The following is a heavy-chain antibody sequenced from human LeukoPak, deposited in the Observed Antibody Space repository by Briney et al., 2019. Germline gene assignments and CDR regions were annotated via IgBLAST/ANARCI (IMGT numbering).Heavy chain of an antibody. CDR2: IYYSGST. V-gene: IGHV4-59*08. CDR3: ARRRYTSGYLDY. D-gene: IGHD3-22*01. CDR1: GGSISGFY. Sequence: SETLSLTCTVSGGSISGFYWSWIRQPPGKGLEWIGYIYYSGSTNYNPSLKSRVTISLDTSKSQFSLKLTSVTAADTAVYYCARRRYTSGYLDYWGQGTLVTVSS. J-gene: IGHJ4*02.